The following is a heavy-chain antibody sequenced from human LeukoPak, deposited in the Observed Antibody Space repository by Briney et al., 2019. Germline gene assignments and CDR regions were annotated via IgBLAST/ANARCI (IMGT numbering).Heavy chain of an antibody. CDR1: GGSFSGYY. D-gene: IGHD5-18*01. CDR3: ARVRSWIQLWLPKYYLDY. V-gene: IGHV4-34*01. J-gene: IGHJ4*02. Sequence: PSETLSLTCAVYGGSFSGYYWSWIRQPPGKGLEWIGEINHSGSTNYNPSLKSRVTISVDTSKNQFSLKLSSVTAADTAVYYCARVRSWIQLWLPKYYLDYWGQGTLVTVSS. CDR2: INHSGST.